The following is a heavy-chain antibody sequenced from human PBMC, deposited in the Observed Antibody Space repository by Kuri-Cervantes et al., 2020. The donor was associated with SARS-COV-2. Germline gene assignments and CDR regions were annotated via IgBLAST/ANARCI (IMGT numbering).Heavy chain of an antibody. CDR2: IYPGDSDT. CDR1: GYSFTSYW. Sequence: GGSLRLSCKGSGYSFTSYWIGWVHQMPGKGLEWMGIIYPGDSDTRYSPSFQGQVTISADKSISTAYLQWSSLKASDTAMYYCARRGYSYGTPSYFDYWGQGTLVTVSS. D-gene: IGHD5-18*01. J-gene: IGHJ4*02. V-gene: IGHV5-51*07. CDR3: ARRGYSYGTPSYFDY.